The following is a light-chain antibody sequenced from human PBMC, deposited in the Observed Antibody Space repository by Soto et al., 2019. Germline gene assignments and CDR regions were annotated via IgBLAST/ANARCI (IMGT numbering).Light chain of an antibody. J-gene: IGLJ2*01. Sequence: QSALTQPASVSGSPGQSITISCTGTSSDVGSYNLVSWYQQHPGKAPKLMIYEVSKRPSGVSNRFSGSKSGNTASLTISGLQAEDEADYYCCSYAGSSTFVFGGGTQQTVL. CDR1: SSDVGSYNL. CDR3: CSYAGSSTFV. V-gene: IGLV2-23*02. CDR2: EVS.